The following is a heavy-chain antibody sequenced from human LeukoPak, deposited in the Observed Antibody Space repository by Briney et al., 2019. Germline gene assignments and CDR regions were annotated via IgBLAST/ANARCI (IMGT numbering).Heavy chain of an antibody. CDR2: IYYSGST. V-gene: IGHV4-31*03. D-gene: IGHD3-16*02. Sequence: SETLSLTCTVSGGSISSGGYYWSWIRQHPGKGLEWIGYIYYSGSTYYNPSLKSRVTISVDTSKNQFSLKLSSVTAADTAVYYCARDQSDYVWGSYRIGWFDPWGQGTLVTVSS. J-gene: IGHJ5*02. CDR3: ARDQSDYVWGSYRIGWFDP. CDR1: GGSISSGGYY.